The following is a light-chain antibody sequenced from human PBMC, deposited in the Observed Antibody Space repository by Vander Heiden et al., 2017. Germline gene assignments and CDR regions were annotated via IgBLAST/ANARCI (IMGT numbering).Light chain of an antibody. CDR2: GAS. V-gene: IGKV3-15*01. CDR1: QSVSSN. Sequence: VITPSPATLSVSPGERATLSCRASQSVSSNLAWYQQKPGQAPRLLIYGASTRATGIPARFSGSGSGTEFTLTISSLQSEDFAVYYCQQYNNWPLYTFGQGTKLEIK. J-gene: IGKJ2*01. CDR3: QQYNNWPLYT.